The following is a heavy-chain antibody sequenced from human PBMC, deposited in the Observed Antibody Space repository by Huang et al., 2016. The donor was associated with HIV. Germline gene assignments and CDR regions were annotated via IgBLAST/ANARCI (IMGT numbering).Heavy chain of an antibody. D-gene: IGHD1-26*01. Sequence: EVQLVESGGNLIQTGGSLRLACAASGFRFDNSAMYLVRQAPGKGLEWVSSISWNSANIAYGDSVKGRFTISRDNARNSLYLQMNSLRPDDTALYYCVKGDIVGTANFFDYWGQGTQVSVSS. J-gene: IGHJ4*02. V-gene: IGHV3-9*01. CDR3: VKGDIVGTANFFDY. CDR1: GFRFDNSA. CDR2: ISWNSANI.